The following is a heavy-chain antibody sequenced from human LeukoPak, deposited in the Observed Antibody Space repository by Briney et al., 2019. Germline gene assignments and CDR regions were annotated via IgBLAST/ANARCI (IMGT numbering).Heavy chain of an antibody. CDR1: GYSFSIYW. D-gene: IGHD2-15*01. CDR2: IYPGDSDT. J-gene: IGHJ6*02. Sequence: GESLKISCKGSGYSFSIYWIAWVRQMPGKGLEWMGIIYPGDSDTRYSPSFQGQVTISADKSISTAYLQWSSLKASDTAMYYCARTDSATPSLLYYYGMDVWGQGTTVTVSS. CDR3: ARTDSATPSLLYYYGMDV. V-gene: IGHV5-51*01.